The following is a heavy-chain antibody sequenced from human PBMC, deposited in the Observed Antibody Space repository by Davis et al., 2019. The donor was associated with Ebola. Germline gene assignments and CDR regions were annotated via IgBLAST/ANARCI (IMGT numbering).Heavy chain of an antibody. V-gene: IGHV1-18*01. J-gene: IGHJ6*02. CDR2: ISAYNGNT. CDR1: GYTFTSYD. D-gene: IGHD2-8*01. CDR3: ARGPIVLMVYASRVGYYGMDV. Sequence: ASVKVSCKASGYTFTSYDINWVRQATGQGLEWMGWISAYNGNTNYAQKLQGRVTMTTDTSTSTAYMELRSLRSDDTAVYYCARGPIVLMVYASRVGYYGMDVWGQGTTVTVSS.